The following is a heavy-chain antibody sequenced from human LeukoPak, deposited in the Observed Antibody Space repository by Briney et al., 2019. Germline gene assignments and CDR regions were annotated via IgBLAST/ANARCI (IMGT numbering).Heavy chain of an antibody. V-gene: IGHV4-38-2*02. CDR3: ARDEDLYYYGSGSYLGY. Sequence: SETLSLTCTVSGYSISSGYYWGWIRQPPGKGLEWIGSIYYSGSTYYNPSLKSRVTISVDTSKNQFSLKLSSVTAADTAVYYCARDEDLYYYGSGSYLGYWGQGTLVTVSS. D-gene: IGHD3-10*01. CDR2: IYYSGST. CDR1: GYSISSGYY. J-gene: IGHJ4*02.